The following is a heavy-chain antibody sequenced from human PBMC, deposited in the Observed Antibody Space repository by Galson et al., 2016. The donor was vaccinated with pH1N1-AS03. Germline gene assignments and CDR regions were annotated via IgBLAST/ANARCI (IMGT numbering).Heavy chain of an antibody. CDR2: IYHAANT. CDR1: GLSISSGSY. Sequence: SETLSLTCTVSGLSISSGSYWGWIRQSPGKGLEWIGNIYHAANTYYNPSFKTRVTMSVDTSKSQFSLCLRSVTAADTAMYYCARGLGYCSGKQCFVHFDPWGQGIRVTVSS. V-gene: IGHV4-38-2*02. CDR3: ARGLGYCSGKQCFVHFDP. J-gene: IGHJ5*02. D-gene: IGHD2-15*01.